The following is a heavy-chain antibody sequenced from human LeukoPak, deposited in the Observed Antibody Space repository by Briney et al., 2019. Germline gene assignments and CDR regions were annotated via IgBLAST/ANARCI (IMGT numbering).Heavy chain of an antibody. V-gene: IGHV4-39*07. J-gene: IGHJ2*01. CDR1: GGSISSSSYY. CDR2: IYYSGST. Sequence: SETLSLTCTVSGGSISSSSYYWGWIRQPPGKGLEWIGSIYYSGSTYYNPSLKSRVTISVDTSKNQFSLKLSSVTAADTAVYYCARDDHWYFDLWGRGTLDTVSS. CDR3: ARDDHWYFDL.